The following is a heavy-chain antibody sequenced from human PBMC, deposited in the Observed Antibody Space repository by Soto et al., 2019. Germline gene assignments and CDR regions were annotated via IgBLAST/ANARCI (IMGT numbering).Heavy chain of an antibody. J-gene: IGHJ6*02. V-gene: IGHV3-33*01. CDR2: IWDDGSNK. Sequence: QVQLVESGGGVVQPGRSLRLSCAASGFTFSIYAMHWVRQAPGKGLEWVAVIWDDGSNKYYADSVKGRFTISRDNSKNTLYLQMSLLRAEDTAVYYCAIDTAREYYDYYGMDVWGQGTTVTVSS. CDR3: AIDTAREYYDYYGMDV. CDR1: GFTFSIYA.